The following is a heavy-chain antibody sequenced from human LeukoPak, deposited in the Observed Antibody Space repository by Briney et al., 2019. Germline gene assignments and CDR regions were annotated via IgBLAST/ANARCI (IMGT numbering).Heavy chain of an antibody. Sequence: SETLSLTCSVSGYSINSGYHWGWIRQPPGKGLEWIAIMHHTGSTHYNPSLQSRVTISIEISKHQFSLNLTSVTAADTAVYYCASNTGTVFDYWGQGALVTVSS. J-gene: IGHJ4*02. V-gene: IGHV4-38-2*01. D-gene: IGHD7-27*01. CDR2: MHHTGST. CDR3: ASNTGTVFDY. CDR1: GYSINSGYH.